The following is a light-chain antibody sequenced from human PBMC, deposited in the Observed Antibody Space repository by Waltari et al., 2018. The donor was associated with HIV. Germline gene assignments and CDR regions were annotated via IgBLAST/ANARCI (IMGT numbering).Light chain of an antibody. V-gene: IGKV3-20*01. CDR3: QQYGSSPQYT. Sequence: EIVLTQSPGTLSLSPGERATLSCRASQSVSSNYLAWYQQKPGQAPRLLIYGSGSGTDFTLIISRLEPEDFAVYYCQQYGSSPQYTFGQGTKLEI. J-gene: IGKJ2*01. CDR1: QSVSSNY.